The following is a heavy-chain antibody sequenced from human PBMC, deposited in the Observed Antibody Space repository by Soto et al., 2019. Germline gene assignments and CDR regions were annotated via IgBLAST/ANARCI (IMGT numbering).Heavy chain of an antibody. V-gene: IGHV2-5*02. CDR3: AHGSGWLSDY. CDR1: GFSLNSTAVG. CDR2: IYWDDDN. Sequence: QITLKESGPTLVKPTQTLTLTCTFSGFSLNSTAVGVNWIRQPPGKALEWLALIYWDDDNHYSPSLRSRLTIHKDTSKNPVVLTMTNMDPVDTATYYCAHGSGWLSDYWGQGTLVTVSS. D-gene: IGHD6-19*01. J-gene: IGHJ4*02.